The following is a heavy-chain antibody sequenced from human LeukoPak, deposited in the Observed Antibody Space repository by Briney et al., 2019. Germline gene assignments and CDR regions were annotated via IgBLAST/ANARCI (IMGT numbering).Heavy chain of an antibody. D-gene: IGHD2-8*01. CDR1: GFTFNIYW. J-gene: IGHJ4*02. CDR3: ARDRGYAIDY. CDR2: INSDGSST. V-gene: IGHV3-74*01. Sequence: TGGSLRLSCATSGFTFNIYWMHWVRQAPGKGLVWVSRINSDGSSTRYADSVKGRVTISRDNAKNTLYLQANSLRAEDTAVYYCARDRGYAIDYWGQGTLVTVSS.